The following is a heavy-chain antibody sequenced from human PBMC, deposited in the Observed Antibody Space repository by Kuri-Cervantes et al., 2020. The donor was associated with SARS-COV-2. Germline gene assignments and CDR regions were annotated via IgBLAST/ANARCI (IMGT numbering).Heavy chain of an antibody. Sequence: AESLTLSCAVSGFTFSGHWIHWVRQAPGKGLGWVSRINPDGSYTKNADSVKGRFNLSRDNANNMLFMQMNSLRAEDTAVYYCVRYGDHWNFDYWGQGTLVTVSS. CDR3: VRYGDHWNFDY. V-gene: IGHV3-74*03. CDR1: GFTFSGHW. CDR2: INPDGSYT. J-gene: IGHJ4*02. D-gene: IGHD1-1*01.